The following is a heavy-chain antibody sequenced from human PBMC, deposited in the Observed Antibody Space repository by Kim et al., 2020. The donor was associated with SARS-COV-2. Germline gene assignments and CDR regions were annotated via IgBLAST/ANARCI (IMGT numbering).Heavy chain of an antibody. CDR3: TSPHLLWFGELPRQGYYCCMGV. CDR1: GFTFSNAW. J-gene: IGHJ6*02. D-gene: IGHD3-10*01. V-gene: IGHV3-15*01. Sequence: GGSLRLSCAASGFTFSNAWMSWVRQAPGKGLEWVGRIKSKTDGGTTDYAAPVKGRFTISREDSKNTLYLQMNSLKTEDTAWYYCTSPHLLWFGELPRQGYYCCMGVWGQGTTVTVSS. CDR2: IKSKTDGGTT.